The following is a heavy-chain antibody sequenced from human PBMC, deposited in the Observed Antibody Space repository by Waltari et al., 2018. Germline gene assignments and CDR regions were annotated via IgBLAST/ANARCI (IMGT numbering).Heavy chain of an antibody. CDR2: INAGNGNT. CDR1: GYTFTSYA. D-gene: IGHD1-26*01. V-gene: IGHV1-3*01. J-gene: IGHJ4*02. CDR3: ARDRPDKWELPDFDY. Sequence: VQLVQSGAEVKKPGASVKVSCKASGYTFTSYAMHWVRQAPGQRLEWMGWINAGNGNTKYSQKFQGRVTITRDTSASTAYMELSSLRSEDTALYYCARDRPDKWELPDFDYWGQGTLVTVSS.